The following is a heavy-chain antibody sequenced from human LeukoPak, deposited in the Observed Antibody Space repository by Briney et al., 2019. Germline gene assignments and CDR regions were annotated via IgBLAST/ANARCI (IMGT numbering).Heavy chain of an antibody. J-gene: IGHJ6*03. CDR3: ARGRAAAGIRYYYMDV. V-gene: IGHV4-39*07. CDR1: GGSISSSSYY. Sequence: SETLSLTCTVSGGSISSSSYYRGWIRQPPGKGLEWIGEINHSGSTNYNPSLKGRVTISVDTSKNQFSLRLSSVTAADTAVYYCARGRAAAGIRYYYMDVWGKGTTVTVSS. CDR2: INHSGST. D-gene: IGHD6-13*01.